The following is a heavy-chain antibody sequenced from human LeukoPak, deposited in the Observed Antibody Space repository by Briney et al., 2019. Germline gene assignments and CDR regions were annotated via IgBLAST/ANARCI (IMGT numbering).Heavy chain of an antibody. CDR3: ARGGGLQQWLVHNNWFDP. CDR1: GGSISSYY. D-gene: IGHD6-19*01. V-gene: IGHV4-59*01. J-gene: IGHJ5*02. CDR2: IYYSGST. Sequence: PSETLSLTCTVSGGSISSYYWSWIRQPPGKGLEWSGYIYYSGSTNYNPSLKSRVTISVDTSKNQFSLKLSSVPAADTAVYYCARGGGLQQWLVHNNWFDPWGQGTLVTVSS.